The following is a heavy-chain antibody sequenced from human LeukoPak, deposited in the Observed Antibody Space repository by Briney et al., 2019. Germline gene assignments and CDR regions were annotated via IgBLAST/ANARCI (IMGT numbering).Heavy chain of an antibody. V-gene: IGHV4-4*07. Sequence: PSETLSLTCTVSGGSISGFYWSWIRQTAGKGLEWIGRIYTSGSTNYNPSLKSRVTMSLDTSKNQFSLKLSSVTAADTAVYYCARVGDGTFDIWGRGTMVIVSS. D-gene: IGHD3-16*01. CDR3: ARVGDGTFDI. CDR1: GGSISGFY. CDR2: IYTSGST. J-gene: IGHJ3*02.